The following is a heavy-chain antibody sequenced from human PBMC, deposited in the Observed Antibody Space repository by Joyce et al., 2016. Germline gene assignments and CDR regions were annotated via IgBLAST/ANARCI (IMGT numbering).Heavy chain of an antibody. V-gene: IGHV3-74*03. J-gene: IGHJ6*02. CDR3: ARGRLYTDGGYYAHYGMDV. CDR1: GFTFNAYW. CDR2: INSDVIIT. Sequence: EVHLVESGGGLVQPGGSLRLSCAASGFTFNAYWMHWVRQTPGQGLNWGERINSDVIITTYADSVTGRFTISRDNGNNTLYLQMNSLRAEDTAVYYCARGRLYTDGGYYAHYGMDVWGQGTTVTVS.